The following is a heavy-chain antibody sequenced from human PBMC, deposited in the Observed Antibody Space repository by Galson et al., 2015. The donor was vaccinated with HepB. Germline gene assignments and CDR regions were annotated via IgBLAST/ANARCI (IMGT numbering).Heavy chain of an antibody. J-gene: IGHJ4*02. V-gene: IGHV3-73*01. Sequence: SLRLSCAASGFISSDSDIHWIRQASGKGLEWVGDIRRKDRNYATAYAGSVEGRFTISRDESMNTAYLQMNSLKTEDTAVYYCTRQGDTIDYWGQGTRVTVSS. CDR2: IRRKDRNYAT. CDR3: TRQGDTIDY. D-gene: IGHD3-16*01. CDR1: GFISSDSD.